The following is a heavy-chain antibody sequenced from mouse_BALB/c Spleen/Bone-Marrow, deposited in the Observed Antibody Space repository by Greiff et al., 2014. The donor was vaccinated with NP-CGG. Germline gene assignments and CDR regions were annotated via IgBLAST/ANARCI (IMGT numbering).Heavy chain of an antibody. CDR1: GFNIKDTY. J-gene: IGHJ4*01. CDR2: IDPANGNT. CDR3: ARYYYGSSYAMDY. D-gene: IGHD1-1*01. V-gene: IGHV14-3*02. Sequence: VQIQQSGAELVKPGASVKLSCTASGFNIKDTYMHWVKQRPEQGLEWIGRIDPANGNTKYDPKFQGKATITADTSSNTAYLQLSSLTSEDTAVYYCARYYYGSSYAMDYWGQGTSVTVSS.